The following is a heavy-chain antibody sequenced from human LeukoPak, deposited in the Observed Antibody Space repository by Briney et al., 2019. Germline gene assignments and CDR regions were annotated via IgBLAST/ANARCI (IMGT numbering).Heavy chain of an antibody. J-gene: IGHJ2*01. CDR2: IYSAGRS. D-gene: IGHD4-17*01. CDR1: GFTVSSNP. CDR3: ARTTPTVTTSSDL. V-gene: IGHV3-53*01. Sequence: GGSLRLSCAASGFTVSSNPMSWVRQAPGKGLEWVSVIYSAGRSFYADSVKGRFTVSTDNSKNTLYLQMSSLRAEDTALYYCARTTPTVTTSSDLWGRGTLVTVSS.